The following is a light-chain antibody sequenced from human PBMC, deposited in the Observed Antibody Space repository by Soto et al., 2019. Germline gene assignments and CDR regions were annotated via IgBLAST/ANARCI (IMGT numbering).Light chain of an antibody. J-gene: IGLJ3*02. V-gene: IGLV2-11*01. Sequence: QSVLTQPRSVSGSPGQSVTISCTGTNSDVGRYNFVSWYQQLPGKAPKLLISAVSQRPSGVPDRFSGSKSDNTASLTISGLQADDEADYFCYSYTASDIWVFGGGTKLTVL. CDR1: NSDVGRYNF. CDR3: YSYTASDIWV. CDR2: AVS.